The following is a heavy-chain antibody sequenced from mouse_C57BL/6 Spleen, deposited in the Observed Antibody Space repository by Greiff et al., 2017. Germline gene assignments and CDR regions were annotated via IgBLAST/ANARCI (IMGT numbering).Heavy chain of an antibody. J-gene: IGHJ2*01. V-gene: IGHV1-55*01. CDR3: ARSMYFDY. CDR1: GYTFTSYW. CDR2: IYPGSGST. Sequence: AQLQQSGAELVKPGASVKMSCKASGYTFTSYWITWVKQRPGQGLVWIGDIYPGSGSTNYNEKFKSKATLTVDTSSSTAYMQHRSLTSEGSAVCCCARSMYFDYWGQGTTLTVSS.